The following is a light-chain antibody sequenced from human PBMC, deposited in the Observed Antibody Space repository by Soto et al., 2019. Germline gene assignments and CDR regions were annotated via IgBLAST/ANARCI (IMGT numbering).Light chain of an antibody. V-gene: IGKV1-5*03. J-gene: IGKJ1*01. Sequence: DIQMTQSPSTLSASVGDRVTITCRASQSISSWLAWYQQKPGKAPKLLIYKASSLESGVPSRFSGSGSGTEFTLTISSLQPDDFATYYCQQYTSHSTFGQGTKVEI. CDR1: QSISSW. CDR3: QQYTSHST. CDR2: KAS.